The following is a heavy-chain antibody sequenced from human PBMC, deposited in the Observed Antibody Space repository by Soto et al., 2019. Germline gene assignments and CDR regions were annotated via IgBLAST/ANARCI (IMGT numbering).Heavy chain of an antibody. J-gene: IGHJ5*01. CDR3: ARGAPDSSNWRYGLQTFDS. Sequence: QVQLVQSGAEVKKPGSSVKVSCKASGGTFSNYAISWVRQAPGQGLEWMGGIIPIFDTANYAQKLQGRVTIIADKSTYTVYLQLSSLRAEDTAVHYCARGAPDSSNWRYGLQTFDSWGQGSLVTVSP. D-gene: IGHD4-4*01. V-gene: IGHV1-69*06. CDR1: GGTFSNYA. CDR2: IIPIFDTA.